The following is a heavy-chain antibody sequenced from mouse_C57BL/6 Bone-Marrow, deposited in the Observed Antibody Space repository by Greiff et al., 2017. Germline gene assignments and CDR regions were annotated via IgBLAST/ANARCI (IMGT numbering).Heavy chain of an antibody. D-gene: IGHD1-1*01. CDR1: GYAFSSYW. CDR3: AHITTVVAPWYFDV. CDR2: IYPGDGDT. Sequence: VQLQQSGAELVKPGASVKISCKASGYAFSSYWMNWVKQRPGKGLEWIGQIYPGDGDTNYNGKFKGKATLTADKSSSTAYMQLSSLTSEDSAVYFCAHITTVVAPWYFDVWGTGTTVTVSS. V-gene: IGHV1-80*01. J-gene: IGHJ1*03.